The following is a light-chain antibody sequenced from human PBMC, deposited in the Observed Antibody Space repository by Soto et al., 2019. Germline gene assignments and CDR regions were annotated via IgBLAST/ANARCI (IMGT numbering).Light chain of an antibody. Sequence: FMLTQPHSVSESPGKTVTISCTRSGGSIASNYVQWYQQRPGSAPTTVIYENKQRPSGVPDRFSGSIDTSSNSASLTISGLKTADEGDYSCQSFDSTNQVFGGGTKLTVL. V-gene: IGLV6-57*04. CDR2: ENK. CDR1: GGSIASNY. CDR3: QSFDSTNQV. J-gene: IGLJ2*01.